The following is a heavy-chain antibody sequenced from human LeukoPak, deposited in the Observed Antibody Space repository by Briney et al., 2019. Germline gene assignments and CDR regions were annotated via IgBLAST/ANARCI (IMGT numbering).Heavy chain of an antibody. V-gene: IGHV3-9*01. CDR1: GFTFDDYA. Sequence: GGSLRLSCAASGFTFDDYAMHRVRQAPGKGLEWVSGISWNSGSIGYADSVKGRFTISRDNAKNSLYLQMNSLRAEDTALYYCAKDPYYYGSGSYYKNDYWGQGTLVTVSS. J-gene: IGHJ4*02. CDR2: ISWNSGSI. CDR3: AKDPYYYGSGSYYKNDY. D-gene: IGHD3-10*01.